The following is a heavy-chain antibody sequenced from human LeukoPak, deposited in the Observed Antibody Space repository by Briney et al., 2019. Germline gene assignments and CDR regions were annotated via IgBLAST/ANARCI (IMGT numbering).Heavy chain of an antibody. D-gene: IGHD5-18*01. CDR3: AKYLGKYSYGYSGLDY. J-gene: IGHJ4*02. V-gene: IGHV3-23*01. Sequence: PGGSLRLSCAASGFTFSSCAMTWVRQAPGKGLEWGSSLSGSGASTFYADSVKGRFTISRDNSKNTLSLQMSSLRAEDTAVYFRAKYLGKYSYGYSGLDYWGQGTLVTVSS. CDR2: LSGSGAST. CDR1: GFTFSSCA.